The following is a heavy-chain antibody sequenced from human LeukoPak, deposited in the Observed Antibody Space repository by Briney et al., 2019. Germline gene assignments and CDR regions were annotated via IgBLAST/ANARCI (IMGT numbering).Heavy chain of an antibody. D-gene: IGHD3-3*01. CDR2: ISYDGSNK. J-gene: IGHJ6*04. CDR1: GFTFSSYA. Sequence: GGSLRLSCAASGFTFSSYAMHWVRQAPGKGLEWVAVISYDGSNKYYADSVKGRFTISRDNSKNTLYLQMNSLRAEDTAVYYCARDRSDFWSGYYMDVWGKGTTVTVSS. CDR3: ARDRSDFWSGYYMDV. V-gene: IGHV3-30*04.